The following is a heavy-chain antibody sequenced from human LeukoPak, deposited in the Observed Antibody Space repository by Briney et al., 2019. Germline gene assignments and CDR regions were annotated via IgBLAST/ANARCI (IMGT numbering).Heavy chain of an antibody. CDR2: ISGSGDKT. CDR3: ATRSGYTTGWFFDF. Sequence: GGSLTLSCAASGFTFSSYAMSWVRRAPGKGLEWVSSISGSGDKTYYAESVKGRFTISRENSKNTLFLQMNSLRAEDKAVFYCATRSGYTTGWFFDFWGQGTLVTVSS. CDR1: GFTFSSYA. D-gene: IGHD6-19*01. J-gene: IGHJ4*02. V-gene: IGHV3-23*01.